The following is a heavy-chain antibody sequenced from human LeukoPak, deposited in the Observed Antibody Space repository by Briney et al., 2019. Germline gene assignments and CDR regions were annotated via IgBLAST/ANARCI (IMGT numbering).Heavy chain of an antibody. J-gene: IGHJ4*02. Sequence: PGGSLRLSCPASGYTFSSYSINWVRQAPGKGLEWVSSISVRSNYIYYAVSVRGRFRISRDDARDSLYLQMNSLRAEDTAVYYCVRLRRNSDTSGFYYYYDFWGQGTLVTVSS. CDR3: VRLRRNSDTSGFYYYYDF. CDR2: ISVRSNYI. CDR1: GYTFSSYS. D-gene: IGHD3-22*01. V-gene: IGHV3-21*01.